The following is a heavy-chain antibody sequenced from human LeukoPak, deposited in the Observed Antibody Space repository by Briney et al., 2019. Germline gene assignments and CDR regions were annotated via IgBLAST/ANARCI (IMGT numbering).Heavy chain of an antibody. J-gene: IGHJ4*02. CDR2: ISSSSSYI. D-gene: IGHD3/OR15-3a*01. CDR3: VSGLVSKPDFDY. Sequence: GGSLRLSCAASGFTFSSYSMNWVRQAPGKGLEWVSSISSSSSYIYYADSVKGRFTISRDNAKNSLYLQMNSLRAEDTAVYYCVSGLVSKPDFDYWGQGTLVTVSS. V-gene: IGHV3-21*01. CDR1: GFTFSSYS.